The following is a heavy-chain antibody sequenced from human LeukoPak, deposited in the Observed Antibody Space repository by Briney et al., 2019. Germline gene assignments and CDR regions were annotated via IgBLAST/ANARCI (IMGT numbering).Heavy chain of an antibody. D-gene: IGHD2-8*01. CDR1: GGSISSYY. J-gene: IGHJ5*02. Sequence: SETLSLTCTVSGGSISSYYWSWIRQPPGKGLEWIGYIYYSGSTNYNPSLKSRVTISVDTSKNQFSLKLSSVTAADTAVYYCAREPQYCTNGVCYSVGPRGQGTLVTVSS. CDR3: AREPQYCTNGVCYSVGP. V-gene: IGHV4-59*01. CDR2: IYYSGST.